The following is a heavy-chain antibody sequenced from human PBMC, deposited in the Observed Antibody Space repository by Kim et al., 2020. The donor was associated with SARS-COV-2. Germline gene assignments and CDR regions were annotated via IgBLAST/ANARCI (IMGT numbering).Heavy chain of an antibody. J-gene: IGHJ4*02. CDR3: ARGEGVTPMGY. CDR2: T. V-gene: IGHV4-4*02. D-gene: IGHD1-26*01. Sequence: TNYNPPLTSRVTISVDKSKSQFSLKLGSVTAADTAVYYCARGEGVTPMGYWGQGTLVTVSS.